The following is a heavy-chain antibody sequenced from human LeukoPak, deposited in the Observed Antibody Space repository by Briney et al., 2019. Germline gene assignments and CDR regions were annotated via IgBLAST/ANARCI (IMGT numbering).Heavy chain of an antibody. CDR2: IYYIGST. CDR3: ARGGYSGCDY. Sequence: SETLSLTCTVPGGSISSHYWSWIRQPPGKGLEWIGYIYYIGSTNYNPSLQSRVTISVDTSKNQFFLKLSSVNAADTAVYYCARGGYSGCDYWGQGTLVTVSS. J-gene: IGHJ4*02. CDR1: GGSISSHY. V-gene: IGHV4-59*11. D-gene: IGHD5-12*01.